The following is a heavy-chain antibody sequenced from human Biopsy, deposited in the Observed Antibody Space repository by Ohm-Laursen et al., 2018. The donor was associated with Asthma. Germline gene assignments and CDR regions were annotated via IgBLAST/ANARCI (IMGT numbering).Heavy chain of an antibody. J-gene: IGHJ3*02. CDR3: ARQSGQDYGDSSGFDI. CDR2: ISSDGHNK. D-gene: IGHD3-22*01. CDR1: GFVFSQSG. Sequence: SLRLSCAASGFVFSQSGMHWVRQAPGKGLEWVALISSDGHNKYYKDSVKGRFTISRDNSKLRLYLEINSLRVEDSAVYFCARQSGQDYGDSSGFDIWGQGTKVAVSS. V-gene: IGHV3-30*03.